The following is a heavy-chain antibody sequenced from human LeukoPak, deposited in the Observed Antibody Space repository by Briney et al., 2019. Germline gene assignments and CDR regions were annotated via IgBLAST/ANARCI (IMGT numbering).Heavy chain of an antibody. CDR1: GFTFSSYA. J-gene: IGHJ3*02. CDR2: ISGSGGST. CDR3: AKDTARYYDSSGVCDI. Sequence: GGSLRLSCAASGFTFSSYAMSWVRQAPGKGLEWVSAISGSGGSTYYADSVKGRFTISRDNSKNTLYLQMNSLRAEDTAVYYCAKDTARYYDSSGVCDIWGQGTMVTVSS. D-gene: IGHD3-22*01. V-gene: IGHV3-23*01.